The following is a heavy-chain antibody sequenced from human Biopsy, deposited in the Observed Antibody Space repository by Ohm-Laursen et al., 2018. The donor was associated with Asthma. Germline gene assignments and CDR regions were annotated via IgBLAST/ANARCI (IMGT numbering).Heavy chain of an antibody. J-gene: IGHJ6*02. D-gene: IGHD4-17*01. V-gene: IGHV3-7*01. CDR1: GFTFGDYW. CDR2: IKHDGSEK. Sequence: SLRLSCAASGFTFGDYWMSWVRQVPGKGLEWVANIKHDGSEKNHVDSLKGRFTISRDNSKNTLYLQMNSLRAEDTAVYYCAREGGDYLSGYYYYYGMDVWGQGTTVTVSS. CDR3: AREGGDYLSGYYYYYGMDV.